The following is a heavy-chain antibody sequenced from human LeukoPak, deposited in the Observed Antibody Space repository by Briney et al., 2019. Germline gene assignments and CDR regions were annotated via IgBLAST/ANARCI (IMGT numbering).Heavy chain of an antibody. J-gene: IGHJ4*02. CDR1: GFTFDDYA. Sequence: GRSLRLSCAASGFTFDDYAMHWVRQAPGKGLEWASGISWNSGSIGYADSVKGRFTISRDNAKNSLYVQMNSLRAEDTALYYCAKSLFSDSSGYYFDYWGQGTLVTVSS. CDR3: AKSLFSDSSGYYFDY. V-gene: IGHV3-9*01. D-gene: IGHD3-22*01. CDR2: ISWNSGSI.